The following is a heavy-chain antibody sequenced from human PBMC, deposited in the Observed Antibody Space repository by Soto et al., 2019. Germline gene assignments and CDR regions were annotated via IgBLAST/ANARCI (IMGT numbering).Heavy chain of an antibody. D-gene: IGHD3-3*01. V-gene: IGHV1-69*06. CDR1: GGSFGNSA. CDR3: ATGVICIGYFTVDS. J-gene: IGHJ4*02. CDR2: FIPVYRTL. Sequence: QVQLVQSGAEVQKPGSSVKGFCNASGGSFGNSAINWVRQTPGQGLEWLGGFIPVYRTLNYAQKFQGRVTITADKSTGTAYMTLISLASDDTAVYYWATGVICIGYFTVDSWGQGPRVTVSS.